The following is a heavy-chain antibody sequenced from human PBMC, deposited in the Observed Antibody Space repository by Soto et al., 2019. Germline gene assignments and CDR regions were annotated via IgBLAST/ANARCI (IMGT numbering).Heavy chain of an antibody. V-gene: IGHV4-34*01. CDR2: INHSGST. D-gene: IGHD2-15*01. CDR3: ARAGSIVVVVAATPDFFDY. J-gene: IGHJ4*02. CDR1: GGSFSGYY. Sequence: SETLSLTCAVYGGSFSGYYWSWIRQPPGKGLEWIGEINHSGSTNYNPSLKSRVTISVDTSKNQFSLKLSSVTAADTAVYYCARAGSIVVVVAATPDFFDYWGQGTLVTVSS.